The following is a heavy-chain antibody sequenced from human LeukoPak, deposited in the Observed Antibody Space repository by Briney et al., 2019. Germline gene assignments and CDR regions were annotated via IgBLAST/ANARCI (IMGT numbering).Heavy chain of an antibody. Sequence: GGSLRLSCVGSRFTFSNYAMTWVRQAPGKGLEWVSAISGPGGRTYYADSVKGRFTISRDNSKNTLYLQMNSLRAEDTAVYYCARDSDYGDYVTGPSWGQGTLVTVSS. J-gene: IGHJ5*02. CDR1: RFTFSNYA. CDR3: ARDSDYGDYVTGPS. CDR2: ISGPGGRT. V-gene: IGHV3-23*01. D-gene: IGHD4-17*01.